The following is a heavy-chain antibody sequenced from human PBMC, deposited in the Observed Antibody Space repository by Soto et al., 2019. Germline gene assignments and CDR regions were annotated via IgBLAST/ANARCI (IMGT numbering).Heavy chain of an antibody. Sequence: GGSLRLSCAASGFTFRSFGMHWVRQAPGKGLERVAGIWNDGSNKNYGDSAQGRFTFPRDNSRNTLYLQMNSLRAEDTAVYYCARDDQHYWGQGT. CDR3: ARDDQHY. J-gene: IGHJ4*02. V-gene: IGHV3-33*01. CDR2: IWNDGSNK. CDR1: GFTFRSFG.